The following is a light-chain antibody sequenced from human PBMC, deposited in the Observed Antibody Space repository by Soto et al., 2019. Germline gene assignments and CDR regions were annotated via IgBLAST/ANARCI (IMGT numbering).Light chain of an antibody. CDR1: SSKIGAGYD. J-gene: IGLJ3*02. CDR3: QSYDSSLSGWV. V-gene: IGLV1-40*01. Sequence: QSVLTQPPSVSGAPGQRVTISCTGSSSKIGAGYDVHWYQQLPGTAPKLLIYGNSNRPSGVPDRFSGSKTGTSASLAITGLQAEDEADSYCQSYDSSLSGWVFGEGTKLTVL. CDR2: GNS.